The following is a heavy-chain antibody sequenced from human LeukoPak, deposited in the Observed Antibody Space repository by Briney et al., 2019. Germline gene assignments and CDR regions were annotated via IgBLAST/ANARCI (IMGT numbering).Heavy chain of an antibody. V-gene: IGHV3-15*01. CDR2: IKTKTDGGTT. J-gene: IGHJ6*02. Sequence: GGSLRLSCAASGFTFSNAWMSWVRQAPGKGLELVGRIKTKTDGGTTGYAAPVKGRFTISRDDSKNTLYLQMNSLKTEDTAVYYCTTAAYGSRPNYYYYGMDVWGQGTTVTVSS. CDR1: GFTFSNAW. CDR3: TTAAYGSRPNYYYYGMDV. D-gene: IGHD3-10*01.